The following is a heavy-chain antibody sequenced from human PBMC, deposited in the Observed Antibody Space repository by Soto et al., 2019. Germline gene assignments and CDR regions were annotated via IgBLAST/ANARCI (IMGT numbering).Heavy chain of an antibody. Sequence: QIQLVQSGAEVKKPGASVKVSCKASGYNFFDYGVSWVRQAPGQGLEWMGWVSPKSGNIDYARKVQGRVTMTTDISTSTAYMELRGLISDDTGVYYCARGRTVSSIGPLLVWGQGTLVSVSS. J-gene: IGHJ1*01. CDR2: VSPKSGNI. D-gene: IGHD1-1*01. CDR1: GYNFFDYG. CDR3: ARGRTVSSIGPLLV. V-gene: IGHV1-18*01.